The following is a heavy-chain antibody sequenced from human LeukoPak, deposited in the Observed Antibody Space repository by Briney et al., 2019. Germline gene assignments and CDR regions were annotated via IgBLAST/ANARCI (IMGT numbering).Heavy chain of an antibody. Sequence: PSETLSLTCAVSGGSITTHYWSWLRQPPGKGPEWIGYIYFSGSTDYNPSLKSRVTISVDTSKNQFSLKLSSVTAADTAVYYCARERGSGGFDYWGQGTLVTVSS. CDR2: IYFSGST. CDR3: ARERGSGGFDY. CDR1: GGSITTHY. J-gene: IGHJ4*02. V-gene: IGHV4-59*11. D-gene: IGHD2-15*01.